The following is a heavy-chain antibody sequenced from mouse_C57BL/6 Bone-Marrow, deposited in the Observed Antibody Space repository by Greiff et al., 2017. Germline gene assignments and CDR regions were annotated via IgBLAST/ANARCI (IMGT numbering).Heavy chain of an antibody. CDR3: TTWGYYCSMDY. D-gene: IGHD2-2*01. V-gene: IGHV14-4*01. CDR1: GFNIKDDY. J-gene: IGHJ4*01. Sequence: EVKLVESGAELVRPGASVKLSCTASGFNIKDDYMHWVKQRPEQGLEWIGWMDPENGDTEYASKFQGKATITADTSSNTAYLQLSSLTSEDTAVYYCTTWGYYCSMDYWGQGTSVTVSS. CDR2: MDPENGDT.